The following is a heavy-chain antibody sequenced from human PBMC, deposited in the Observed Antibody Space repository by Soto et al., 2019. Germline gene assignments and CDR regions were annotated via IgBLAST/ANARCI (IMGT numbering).Heavy chain of an antibody. CDR3: ARDGIAAAGTSWFDP. CDR2: INAGNGNT. Sequence: ASVKVSFKASGYTFTSHAMHWVRQAPGQRLEWMGWINAGNGNTKYSQKFQGRVTITTDTSASTGYMELSSLRSEDTAVYYCARDGIAAAGTSWFDPWGQGTLVTVSS. CDR1: GYTFTSHA. J-gene: IGHJ5*02. V-gene: IGHV1-3*01. D-gene: IGHD6-13*01.